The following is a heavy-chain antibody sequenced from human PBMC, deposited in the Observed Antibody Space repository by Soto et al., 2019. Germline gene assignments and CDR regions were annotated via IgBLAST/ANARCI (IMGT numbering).Heavy chain of an antibody. D-gene: IGHD3-22*01. CDR3: AIEWGGYYDSSGYLDY. CDR1: GFTFSSYA. CDR2: ISYDGSNK. V-gene: IGHV3-30-3*01. J-gene: IGHJ4*02. Sequence: QVQLVESGGGVVQPGRSLRLSCAASGFTFSSYAMHWVRQAPGKGLEWVAVISYDGSNKYYADSVKGRFTISRDNSKNTLYLQMNSLRAEDTAVYYCAIEWGGYYDSSGYLDYWGQGTLVTVSS.